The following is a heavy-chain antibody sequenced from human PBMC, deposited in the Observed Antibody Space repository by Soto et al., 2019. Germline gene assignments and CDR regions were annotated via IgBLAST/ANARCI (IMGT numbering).Heavy chain of an antibody. V-gene: IGHV5-10-1*01. CDR1: GYNFTSYW. CDR3: ARVVTMVRGVITPNYYGMDV. D-gene: IGHD3-10*01. CDR2: IDPSDSYT. Sequence: PRESLKISCKGSGYNFTSYWISWLRQMPGKGLEWQGRIDPSDSYTNYSPSFQCHVTISADKSISTAYLQWSSLKASDTAMYYCARVVTMVRGVITPNYYGMDVWGQGKTVTVS. J-gene: IGHJ6*02.